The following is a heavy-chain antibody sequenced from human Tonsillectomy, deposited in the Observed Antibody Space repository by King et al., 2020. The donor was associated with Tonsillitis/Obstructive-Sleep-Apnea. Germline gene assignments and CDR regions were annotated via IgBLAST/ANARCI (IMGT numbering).Heavy chain of an antibody. CDR2: IKSKNDGWTT. CDR1: GFTFSNAW. V-gene: IGHV3-15*01. D-gene: IGHD1-26*01. CDR3: TAGPTSSGGYDY. Sequence: VQLVESGGGLVKPGGSLRLSCAASGFTFSNAWMSWVRQAPGKGLEWVGRIKSKNDGWTTHYAAPVKGRFTISIDDSKNTLYLQMNSLKTEDTAVYYSTAGPTSSGGYDYWGQGTLVTVSS. J-gene: IGHJ4*02.